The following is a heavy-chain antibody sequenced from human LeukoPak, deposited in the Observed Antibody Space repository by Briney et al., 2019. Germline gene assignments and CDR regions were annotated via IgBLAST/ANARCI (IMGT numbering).Heavy chain of an antibody. D-gene: IGHD3-10*01. CDR3: ASVLFPVWFGELPY. J-gene: IGHJ4*02. CDR1: GFTFSSYA. CDR2: ISYDGSNK. Sequence: GGSLRLSCAASGFTFSSYAMHWVRQAPGKGLGWVAVISYDGSNKYYADSVKGRFTISRDNSKNTPYLQMNSQRAEDTAVYYCASVLFPVWFGELPYWGQGTLVTVSS. V-gene: IGHV3-30*04.